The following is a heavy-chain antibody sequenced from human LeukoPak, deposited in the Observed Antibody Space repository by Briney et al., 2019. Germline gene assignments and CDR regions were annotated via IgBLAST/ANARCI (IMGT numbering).Heavy chain of an antibody. D-gene: IGHD6-13*01. CDR2: IYYSGST. Sequence: PSETLSLTCTVSGGSISSGGYYWSWIRQHPGKGLEWIGYIYYSGSTYYNPSLKSRVTISVDTSKNQFSLKLSSVTAADTAVYYCARSPVGYSSSWYWFDPWGQGTLVTVSS. CDR1: GGSISSGGYY. J-gene: IGHJ5*02. V-gene: IGHV4-31*03. CDR3: ARSPVGYSSSWYWFDP.